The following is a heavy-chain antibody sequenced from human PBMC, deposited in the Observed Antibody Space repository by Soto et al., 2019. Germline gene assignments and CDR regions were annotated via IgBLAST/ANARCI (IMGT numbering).Heavy chain of an antibody. V-gene: IGHV4-34*01. CDR2: INHSGST. CDR3: ARFRVFYGTSFFDS. CDR1: GDSFIGYY. Sequence: TSETLSLTCAFSGDSFIGYYWTLIRQPPGKGLEWIGEINHSGSTNYNPSLKSRVTISVVTSKRQFSLKLSSVTAADTAVYYCARFRVFYGTSFFDSWGQGTLVTVSS. D-gene: IGHD2-2*01. J-gene: IGHJ4*02.